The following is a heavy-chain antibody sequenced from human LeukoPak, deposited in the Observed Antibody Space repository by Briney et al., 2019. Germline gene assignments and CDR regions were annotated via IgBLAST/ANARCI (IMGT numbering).Heavy chain of an antibody. CDR3: AKDARRSSGWYFFDH. J-gene: IGHJ4*02. CDR2: ISSSGTTM. CDR1: EFTFSTYE. D-gene: IGHD6-19*01. Sequence: PGGSLRLSCAASEFTFSTYEMNWVRQAPGKGLEWVSYISSSGTTMYYADSVKGRFTISRDNTKNSLYLQMNSLRAEDTAVYYCAKDARRSSGWYFFDHWGQGTLVTVSS. V-gene: IGHV3-48*03.